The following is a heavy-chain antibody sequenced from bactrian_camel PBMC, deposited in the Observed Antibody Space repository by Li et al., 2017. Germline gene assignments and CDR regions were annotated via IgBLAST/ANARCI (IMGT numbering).Heavy chain of an antibody. D-gene: IGHD2*01. V-gene: IGHV3S54*01. CDR1: GYTRSMNC. Sequence: HVQLVESGGGSVEAGGSLRLSCVASGYTRSMNCMGWFRLAPGEEREAVAAIYTGGGITYYAASVKGRFTISKDKAKSTVYLQMNSLKSEDTALYYCAADIVGIIAGQGTQVTVS. J-gene: IGHJ4*01. CDR2: IYTGGGIT.